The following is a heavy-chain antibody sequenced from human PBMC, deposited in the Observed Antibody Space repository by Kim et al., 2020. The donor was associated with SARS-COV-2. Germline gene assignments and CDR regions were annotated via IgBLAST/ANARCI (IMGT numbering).Heavy chain of an antibody. D-gene: IGHD3-10*01. CDR3: ARDSPRRGTMVRGVITYYYYGMDV. J-gene: IGHJ6*02. CDR1: GYTFTSYG. Sequence: ASVKVSCKASGYTFTSYGISWVRQAPGQGLEWMGWISAYNGNTNYAQKLQGRVTMTTDTSTSTAYMELRSLRSDDTAVYYCARDSPRRGTMVRGVITYYYYGMDVWGQGTTVTVSS. V-gene: IGHV1-18*01. CDR2: ISAYNGNT.